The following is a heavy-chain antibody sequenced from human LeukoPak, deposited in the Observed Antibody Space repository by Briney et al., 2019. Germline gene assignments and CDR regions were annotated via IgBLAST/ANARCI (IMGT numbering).Heavy chain of an antibody. CDR1: GFTFSNAW. D-gene: IGHD4-17*01. Sequence: GGSLRLSCAASGFTFSNAWMSWVRQAPGKGLEWVAFIRYDGSNKYYADSVKGRFTISRDNSKNTLYLQMNSLRAEDTAVYYCAKDWGPHYGDPTDDYWGQGTLVTVSS. CDR3: AKDWGPHYGDPTDDY. CDR2: IRYDGSNK. V-gene: IGHV3-30*02. J-gene: IGHJ4*02.